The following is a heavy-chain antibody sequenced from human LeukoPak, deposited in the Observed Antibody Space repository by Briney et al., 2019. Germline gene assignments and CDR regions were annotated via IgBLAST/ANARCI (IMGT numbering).Heavy chain of an antibody. CDR2: INPNSGGT. V-gene: IGHV1-2*02. CDR1: GYTFTGYY. D-gene: IGHD4-11*01. Sequence: ASVKVSCKASGYTFTGYYMHLVRQAPGQGLEWMGWINPNSGGTNYAQKFQGRVTMTRDTSISTAYMELSRLRSVDTAVYYCARAPTVTIFPRPEYYYYYGLDVWGQGTTVTVSS. CDR3: ARAPTVTIFPRPEYYYYYGLDV. J-gene: IGHJ6*02.